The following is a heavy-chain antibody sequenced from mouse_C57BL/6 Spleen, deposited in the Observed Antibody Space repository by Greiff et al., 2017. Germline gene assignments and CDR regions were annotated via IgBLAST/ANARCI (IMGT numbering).Heavy chain of an antibody. CDR3: ARGIVSDFDY. Sequence: QVQLQQSGAELVMPGASVKLSCKASGYTFTSYWMHWVKQRPGQGLEWIGEIDPSDSYTNYNQKFKGKSTLTVDKSSSTAYMQLSSLTSEDSAVYYCARGIVSDFDYWGQGTTLTVSS. D-gene: IGHD2-10*02. V-gene: IGHV1-69*01. CDR1: GYTFTSYW. CDR2: IDPSDSYT. J-gene: IGHJ2*01.